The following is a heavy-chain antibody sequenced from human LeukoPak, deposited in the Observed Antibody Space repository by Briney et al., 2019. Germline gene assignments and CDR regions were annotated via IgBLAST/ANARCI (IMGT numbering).Heavy chain of an antibody. CDR3: AKGYNHEDAFDI. Sequence: PGGSLRLPCAASGFTFDDYTMHWVRHAPGKGLEWVSLISWDGGSTYYADSVKGRFTISRDNSKNSLYLQMNSLRTEDTALYYCAKGYNHEDAFDIWGQGTMVTVSS. J-gene: IGHJ3*02. CDR1: GFTFDDYT. V-gene: IGHV3-43*01. D-gene: IGHD2-2*02. CDR2: ISWDGGST.